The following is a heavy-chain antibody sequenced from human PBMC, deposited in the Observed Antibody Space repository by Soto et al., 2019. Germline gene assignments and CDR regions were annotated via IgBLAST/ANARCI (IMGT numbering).Heavy chain of an antibody. J-gene: IGHJ4*02. CDR1: GGSISSYY. CDR3: PRAGSYGDGMYYFDY. Sequence: SEILSLTCTVSGGSISSYYWSWIRQPPGKGLEWVGYIYYSGSTNYNPSLKSRVTISVDTSKNQFSLKLSSVTAADTAVYYCPRAGSYGDGMYYFDYWGQGTLVTVSS. D-gene: IGHD4-17*01. CDR2: IYYSGST. V-gene: IGHV4-59*01.